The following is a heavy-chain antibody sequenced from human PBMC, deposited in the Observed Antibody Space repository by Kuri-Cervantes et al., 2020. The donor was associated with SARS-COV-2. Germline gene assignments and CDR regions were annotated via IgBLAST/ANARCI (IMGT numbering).Heavy chain of an antibody. Sequence: SEKVSCKASGFTFTSSAVQWVRQARGQRLEWIGWIVVGSGNTNYAQKFQERVTITRDMSTSTAYMELSSLRSEDTAVYYCARVEEYGDSYYYYYGMDVWGQGTTVTVSS. D-gene: IGHD4-17*01. CDR2: IVVGSGNT. V-gene: IGHV1-58*01. CDR3: ARVEEYGDSYYYYYGMDV. J-gene: IGHJ6*02. CDR1: GFTFTSSA.